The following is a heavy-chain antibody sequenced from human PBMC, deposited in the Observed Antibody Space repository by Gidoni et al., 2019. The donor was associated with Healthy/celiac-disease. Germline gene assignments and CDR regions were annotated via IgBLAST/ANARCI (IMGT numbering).Heavy chain of an antibody. CDR1: GYTFTSYY. Sequence: QVQLVQSGAEVKKPGASVKVSCKASGYTFTSYYMHWVRQAPGQGLEWMGIINPRGGSTSYAQKFQGRVTMTRDTSTSTVYMELSSLRSEDTAVYYCARQGALTGTTGWFDPWGQGTLVTVSS. V-gene: IGHV1-46*03. J-gene: IGHJ5*02. D-gene: IGHD1-7*01. CDR3: ARQGALTGTTGWFDP. CDR2: INPRGGST.